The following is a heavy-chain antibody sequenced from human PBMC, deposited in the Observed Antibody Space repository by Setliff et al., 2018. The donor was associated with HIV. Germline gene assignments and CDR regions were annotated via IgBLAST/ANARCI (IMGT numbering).Heavy chain of an antibody. D-gene: IGHD1-1*01. Sequence: GVLRLSCAASGFTFSTYTMNWVRQAPGKGLEWVSYISSDSSTTYYADSVKGRFTISRDNVKNSLHLQMNSLRAEDTAVYYCARQKPGCGNNCNRDAFYIWGQGTMVTVSS. V-gene: IGHV3-48*01. CDR1: GFTFSTYT. J-gene: IGHJ3*02. CDR2: ISSDSSTT. CDR3: ARQKPGCGNNCNRDAFYI.